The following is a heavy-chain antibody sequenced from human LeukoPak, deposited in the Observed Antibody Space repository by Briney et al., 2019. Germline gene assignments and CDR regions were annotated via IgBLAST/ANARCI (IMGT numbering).Heavy chain of an antibody. CDR2: IYYSGST. D-gene: IGHD2-2*02. CDR1: GGSISSYY. J-gene: IGHJ5*02. CDR3: ARLEGCSSTSCYTWWFDP. V-gene: IGHV4-59*08. Sequence: ETLSLTCTVSGGSISSYYWSWIRQPPGKGLEWIGYIYYSGSTNYNPSLKSRVTISVDTSKNQFSLKLSSVTAADTAVYYCARLEGCSSTSCYTWWFDPWGQGTLVTVSS.